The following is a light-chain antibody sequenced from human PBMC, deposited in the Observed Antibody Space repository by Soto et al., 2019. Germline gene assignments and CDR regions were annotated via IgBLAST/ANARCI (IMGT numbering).Light chain of an antibody. Sequence: QPVLTQSSSASASLGSSVKLTCTLSSGHSSYIIAWHQQQPGKAPRYLMKLEGTGSYNKGSGVPDRFSGSSSGADRYLTISNLQFEDEAEYYCETWDRNTVVFGGGTKLTVL. J-gene: IGLJ2*01. V-gene: IGLV4-60*02. CDR3: ETWDRNTVV. CDR1: SGHSSYI. CDR2: LEGTGSY.